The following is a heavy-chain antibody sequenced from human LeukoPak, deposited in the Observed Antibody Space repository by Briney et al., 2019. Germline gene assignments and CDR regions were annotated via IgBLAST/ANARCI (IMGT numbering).Heavy chain of an antibody. V-gene: IGHV1-69*13. J-gene: IGHJ5*02. CDR3: ARVRITMVRGVIDPRNWFDP. Sequence: ASVMVSCKASGGTFSSYAISWVRQAPGQGLEWMGGIIPIVGTANYAQKFQGRVTITADESTSTAYMELSSLRSEDTAVYYCARVRITMVRGVIDPRNWFDPWGQGTLVTVSS. CDR1: GGTFSSYA. D-gene: IGHD3-10*01. CDR2: IIPIVGTA.